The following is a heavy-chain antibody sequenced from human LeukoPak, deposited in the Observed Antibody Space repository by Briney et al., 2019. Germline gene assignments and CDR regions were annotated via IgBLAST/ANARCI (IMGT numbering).Heavy chain of an antibody. CDR3: SRAVRVSGDAFDF. CDR1: GFTFSSYG. Sequence: GGTLRLSCAASGFTFSSYGMSWVRQAPGKGLEWVSAISGSGGSTYYADSVKGRFTISRDNSKNTLYLQIHSLKTEDTGVYYCSRAVRVSGDAFDFWGQGTMVTVSS. CDR2: ISGSGGST. J-gene: IGHJ3*01. V-gene: IGHV3-23*01.